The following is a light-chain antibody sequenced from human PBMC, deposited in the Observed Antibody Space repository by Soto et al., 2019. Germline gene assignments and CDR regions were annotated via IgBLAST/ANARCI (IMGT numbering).Light chain of an antibody. CDR2: AAV. Sequence: DIHLTQSPSLLSASVGDIVTITCRASQGISQYVAWYQQKPGKAPKLLIYAAVVLQGGVPSRFSGSGSGTEFTLTISSLQPDDFATYYCQHYNSYSEAFGQGTKV. J-gene: IGKJ1*01. V-gene: IGKV1-9*01. CDR1: QGISQY. CDR3: QHYNSYSEA.